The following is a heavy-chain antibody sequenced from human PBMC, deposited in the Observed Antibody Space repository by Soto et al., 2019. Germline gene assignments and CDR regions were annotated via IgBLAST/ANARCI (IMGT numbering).Heavy chain of an antibody. D-gene: IGHD2-15*01. J-gene: IGHJ4*02. V-gene: IGHV1-18*01. CDR3: ASAENSSTGNCCRLKGDY. Sequence: QVQLVQSGAEVKKPGASVKVSCKASGYTFTSYGISWVRQAPGQGLEWMGWISAYNGNTNYAQKLQGRVTMTTDTYTSIAFMVLRSLRSDDTAVYYRASAENSSTGNCCRLKGDYWGQGTLVTVSS. CDR2: ISAYNGNT. CDR1: GYTFTSYG.